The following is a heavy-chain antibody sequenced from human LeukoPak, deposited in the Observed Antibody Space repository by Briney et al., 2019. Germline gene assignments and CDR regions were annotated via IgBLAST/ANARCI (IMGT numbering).Heavy chain of an antibody. V-gene: IGHV3-64*01. Sequence: GGSLRLSCAASGFTFISYAMHWVRQAPGKGLEYVSAISNNGGTTYYANSVKGRFTISRDNSKNTLYLQMGSLRAEDMAVYYCARDRDGCFDYWGQGTLVTVSS. J-gene: IGHJ4*02. CDR3: ARDRDGCFDY. D-gene: IGHD5-24*01. CDR2: ISNNGGTT. CDR1: GFTFISYA.